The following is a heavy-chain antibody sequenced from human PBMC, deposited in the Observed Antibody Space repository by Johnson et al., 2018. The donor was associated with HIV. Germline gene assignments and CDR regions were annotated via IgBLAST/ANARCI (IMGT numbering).Heavy chain of an antibody. CDR1: GFAIRTYW. Sequence: MQLVESGGGLVQPGRSLRLSCAASGFAIRTYWMVWVRQVPGKRPVWVARIYNDGSRTTYADSVRGRFTISRDNAKYTVDLQMNSLRVEDTAVYYCAKVDCGGDTCAGYDPFDLWGQGTLVTVSS. D-gene: IGHD2-21*01. CDR3: AKVDCGGDTCAGYDPFDL. J-gene: IGHJ3*01. V-gene: IGHV3-74*03. CDR2: IYNDGSRT.